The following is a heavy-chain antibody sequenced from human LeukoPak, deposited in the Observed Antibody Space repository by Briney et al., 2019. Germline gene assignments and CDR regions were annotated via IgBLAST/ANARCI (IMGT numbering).Heavy chain of an antibody. CDR1: GGSINSYY. CDR3: ARGSKGPGPFDY. CDR2: IYYSGST. J-gene: IGHJ4*02. V-gene: IGHV4-59*01. Sequence: SETLSLTCTVSGGSINSYYWSWLRQPPGKGLEWIGYIYYSGSTNYNPSLKSRVTISVDSSKNQFSLKLSSVTAADTAVYYCARGSKGPGPFDYWGQGTLVTVSS.